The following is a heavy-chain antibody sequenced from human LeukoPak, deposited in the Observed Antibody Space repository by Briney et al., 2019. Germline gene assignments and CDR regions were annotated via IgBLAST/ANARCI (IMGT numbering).Heavy chain of an antibody. D-gene: IGHD5-24*01. Sequence: PSETLSPTCTVSGGSISSYYWTWIRQAPGKGLEWIGSVYNNGNTNYNPSLKSRFTVSVDTSKNQFSLRLGSVAAADTAVYYCVAGRWLQQLYWGQGALVIVSS. V-gene: IGHV4-59*03. CDR2: VYNNGNT. CDR1: GGSISSYY. J-gene: IGHJ4*02. CDR3: VAGRWLQQLY.